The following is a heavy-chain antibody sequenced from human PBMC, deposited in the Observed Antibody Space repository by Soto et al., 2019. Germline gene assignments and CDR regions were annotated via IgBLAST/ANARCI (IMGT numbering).Heavy chain of an antibody. CDR2: ISYDGSNK. Sequence: SGGSLRLSCAASGFTFSSYGMHWVRQAPGKGLEWVAVISYDGSNKYYADSVKGRFTISRDNSKNTLYLQMNSLRAEDTAVYYCVRSYFDYWGQGTLVTVSS. CDR1: GFTFSSYG. J-gene: IGHJ4*02. CDR3: VRSYFDY. V-gene: IGHV3-30*03.